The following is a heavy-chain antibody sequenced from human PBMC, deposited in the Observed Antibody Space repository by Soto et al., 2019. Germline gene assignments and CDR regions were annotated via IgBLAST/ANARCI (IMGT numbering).Heavy chain of an antibody. CDR3: ARGAVAGTKIARLPMDV. Sequence: GESLKISCKGSGYSFTSYWIGWVRQMPGKGLEWMGIIYPGDSDTRYSPSFQGQVTISADKSISTAYLQWSSLKASDTAMYYCARGAVAGTKIARLPMDVWGQGTQVTVSS. CDR1: GYSFTSYW. J-gene: IGHJ6*02. CDR2: IYPGDSDT. V-gene: IGHV5-51*01. D-gene: IGHD6-19*01.